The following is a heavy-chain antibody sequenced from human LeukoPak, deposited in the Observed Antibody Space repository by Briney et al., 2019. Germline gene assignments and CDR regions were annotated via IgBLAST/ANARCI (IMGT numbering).Heavy chain of an antibody. V-gene: IGHV4-59*01. CDR3: AGAHSSWNCFDS. D-gene: IGHD2/OR15-2a*01. J-gene: IGHJ4*02. CDR1: GGSLSSYY. CDR2: IYYSGST. Sequence: PSETLSLTCTVPGGSLSSYYWSWIRQPPGKGLEWIGYIYYSGSTNYNPSPKSRVTISVDTTTKQTSLKLSSVTSPDTAVYYCAGAHSSWNCFDSWGQGTLVTVSS.